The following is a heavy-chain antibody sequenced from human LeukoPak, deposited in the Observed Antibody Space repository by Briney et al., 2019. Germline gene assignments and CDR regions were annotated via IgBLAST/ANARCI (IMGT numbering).Heavy chain of an antibody. D-gene: IGHD3-10*01. Sequence: GGSLRLSCAASGSTFSTSAMRWVSQAPGKGLEWVSSISTTVGNTYYADSVKGRFTISRDNSNHTLYLQMNSLTAEDTAVYYCTKRAEFGGFDPWGQGTLVTVSS. CDR2: ISTTVGNT. J-gene: IGHJ5*02. CDR1: GSTFSTSA. CDR3: TKRAEFGGFDP. V-gene: IGHV3-23*01.